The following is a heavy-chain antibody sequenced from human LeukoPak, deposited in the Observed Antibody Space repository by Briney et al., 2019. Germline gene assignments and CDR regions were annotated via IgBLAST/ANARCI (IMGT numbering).Heavy chain of an antibody. CDR1: GYTFTSYD. CDR3: ARAAAGQNGGYYFDY. V-gene: IGHV1-8*01. J-gene: IGHJ4*02. Sequence: ASVKVSCKASGYTFTSYDINWVRQATGQGLEWMGWMNPNSGNTGYAQKFQGRVTMARNTSISTAYMELSSLRSEDTAVYYCARAAAGQNGGYYFDYWGQGTLVTVSS. CDR2: MNPNSGNT. D-gene: IGHD6-13*01.